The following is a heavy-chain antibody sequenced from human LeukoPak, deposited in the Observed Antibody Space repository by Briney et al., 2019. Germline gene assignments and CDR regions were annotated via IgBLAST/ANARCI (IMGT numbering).Heavy chain of an antibody. CDR3: ARRGGSGRSFDY. Sequence: SETLSLTCTVSGASVSSGGYYWSWLRQPPGEVLEWIGYIYYSGSTNYNPSLKSRVTISVDTSKNQFSLKVSSVTAADTAVYYCARRGGSGRSFDYWGQGTLVTVSS. CDR1: GASVSSGGYY. CDR2: IYYSGST. V-gene: IGHV4-61*08. D-gene: IGHD3-10*01. J-gene: IGHJ4*02.